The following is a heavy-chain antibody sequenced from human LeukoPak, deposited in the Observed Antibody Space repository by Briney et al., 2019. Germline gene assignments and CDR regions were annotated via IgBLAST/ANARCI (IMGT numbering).Heavy chain of an antibody. CDR1: GYTFTSYY. CDR2: INPDSGGT. Sequence: ASVKVSCKASGYTFTSYYIHWVRQAPGQGLEWMGWINPDSGGTNYAQKFQGRVTMTRDTSISTVYMDLGMLRSDDTAMYYCAREARAGNWFDPWGQGTLVIVSS. J-gene: IGHJ5*02. CDR3: AREARAGNWFDP. V-gene: IGHV1-2*02.